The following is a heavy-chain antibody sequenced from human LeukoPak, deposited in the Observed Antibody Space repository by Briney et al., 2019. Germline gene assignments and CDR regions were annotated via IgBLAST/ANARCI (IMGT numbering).Heavy chain of an antibody. D-gene: IGHD4-17*01. Sequence: GASVKVSCKASGYTFTSYGINWVRQAPGQGLEWMGWISGYNGNTNYAQKLQGRVTMTRDTSTSTVYMELSSLRSEDTAVYYCASFRGYGDYYFDYWGQGTLVTVSS. V-gene: IGHV1-18*01. CDR3: ASFRGYGDYYFDY. J-gene: IGHJ4*02. CDR2: ISGYNGNT. CDR1: GYTFTSYG.